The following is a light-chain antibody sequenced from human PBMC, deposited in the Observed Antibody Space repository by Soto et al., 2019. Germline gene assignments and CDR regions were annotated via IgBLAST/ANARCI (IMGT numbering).Light chain of an antibody. V-gene: IGKV1-6*01. CDR2: GAS. J-gene: IGKJ1*01. Sequence: AIPMTQSPSSLSASVGDRVTITCRASQAIRGDLGWYQQKPGKAPKLLIYGASTLESGVPSRFGGSGSGTDFTLTISGLQSEDFATYYCLQDNDYPWTFGQGTKVEI. CDR3: LQDNDYPWT. CDR1: QAIRGD.